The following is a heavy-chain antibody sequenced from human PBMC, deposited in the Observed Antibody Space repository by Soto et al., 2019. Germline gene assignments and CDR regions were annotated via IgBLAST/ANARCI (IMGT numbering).Heavy chain of an antibody. Sequence: SQTLSLTCAISGDSVSSNSAAWNWIRQSPSRGLEWLGRTFYKSKWYYDYAISVRSRIIISPDTSKNQFSLQLNSVTPEDTAVFFCERQSSRTFYYMDVWAIGTTATVPS. V-gene: IGHV6-1*01. CDR1: GDSVSSNSAA. CDR2: TFYKSKWYY. J-gene: IGHJ6*03. D-gene: IGHD6-6*01. CDR3: ERQSSRTFYYMDV.